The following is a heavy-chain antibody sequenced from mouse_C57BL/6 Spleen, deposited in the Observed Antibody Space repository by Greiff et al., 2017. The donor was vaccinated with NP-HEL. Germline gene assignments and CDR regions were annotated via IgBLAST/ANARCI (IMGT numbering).Heavy chain of an antibody. J-gene: IGHJ4*01. CDR1: GYTFTSYW. Sequence: VQLQQSGAELVKPGASVKLSCKASGYTFTSYWMQWVKQRPGQGLEWIGEIDPSDSYTNYNQKFKGKATLTVDTSSSTAYMQLSSLTSEDSAVYYCARSKTGYYSNYTGAMDYWGQGTSVTVSS. CDR2: IDPSDSYT. V-gene: IGHV1-50*01. CDR3: ARSKTGYYSNYTGAMDY. D-gene: IGHD2-5*01.